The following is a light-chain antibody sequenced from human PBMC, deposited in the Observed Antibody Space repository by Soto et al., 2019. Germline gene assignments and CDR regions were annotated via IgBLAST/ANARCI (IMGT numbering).Light chain of an antibody. V-gene: IGLV2-14*01. CDR3: SSFTSTSTLVV. CDR1: SSDVGDYDF. CDR2: EVS. Sequence: QSVLTQPASVSGSPGQSITISCTGSSSDVGDYDFVSRYQQHPGKAPKLIIYEVSDRPSGVSNRFSGSKSGNTASLTISGLQAEDDAHYYCSSFTSTSTLVVFGGGTQLTVL. J-gene: IGLJ2*01.